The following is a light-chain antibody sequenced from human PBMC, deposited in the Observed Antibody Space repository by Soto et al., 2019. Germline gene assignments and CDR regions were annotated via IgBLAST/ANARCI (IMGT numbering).Light chain of an antibody. CDR2: SAS. CDR3: QQTYSLPRT. Sequence: DVQMTQSPSSLSASVGDSVTIACRASQTVSKFVNWYQQKPGKVPDLLIYSASTLYSGVPSRFSCSGSGTEFTLTISNRHPEDFATYYCQQTYSLPRTFAQGTKVDIK. V-gene: IGKV1-39*01. CDR1: QTVSKF. J-gene: IGKJ1*01.